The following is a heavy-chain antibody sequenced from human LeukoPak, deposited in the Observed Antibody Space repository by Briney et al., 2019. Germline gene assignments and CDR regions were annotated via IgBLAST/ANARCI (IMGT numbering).Heavy chain of an antibody. CDR3: ARDDKDDYGDYDDAFDI. D-gene: IGHD4-17*01. CDR2: IIPIFGTA. J-gene: IGHJ3*02. Sequence: SVNVSCKASGGTFSSYAISWVRQAPGQGLEWMGGIIPIFGTANYAQKFQGRVTITADESTSTAYMELSSLRSEDTAVYYCARDDKDDYGDYDDAFDIWGQGTMVTVSS. CDR1: GGTFSSYA. V-gene: IGHV1-69*01.